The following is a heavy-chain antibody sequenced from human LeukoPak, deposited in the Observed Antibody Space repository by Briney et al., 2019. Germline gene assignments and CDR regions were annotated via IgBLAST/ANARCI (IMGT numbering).Heavy chain of an antibody. J-gene: IGHJ5*02. CDR1: GFTFTRYA. CDR2: ISASGGNT. Sequence: GGSLRLSCAASGFTFTRYAMSWVRQAPGKGLEWVSGISASGGNTYYADSVKGRFTISRDNSKNTVYLQMNSLRAEDTAVYYCARGGTYYYDSSGYYYHWGQGTLVTVSS. V-gene: IGHV3-23*01. D-gene: IGHD3-22*01. CDR3: ARGGTYYYDSSGYYYH.